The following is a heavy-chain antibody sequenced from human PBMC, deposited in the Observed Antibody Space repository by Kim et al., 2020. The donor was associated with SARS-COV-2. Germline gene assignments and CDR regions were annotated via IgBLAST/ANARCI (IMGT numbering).Heavy chain of an antibody. CDR3: ARAQGFYCSGGACWFDP. D-gene: IGHD2-15*01. Sequence: ASVKVSCKASGYTFTSYGISWVRQAPGQGLEWMGWISAYNGNTNYAQKLQGRVTMTTDTYTSTAYMELRSLRSDDMAVYYCARAQGFYCSGGACWFDPWGQGTLVTVSS. J-gene: IGHJ5*02. CDR1: GYTFTSYG. V-gene: IGHV1-18*03. CDR2: ISAYNGNT.